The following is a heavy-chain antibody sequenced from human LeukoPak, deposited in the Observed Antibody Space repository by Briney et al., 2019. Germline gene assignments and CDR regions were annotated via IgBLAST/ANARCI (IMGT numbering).Heavy chain of an antibody. CDR1: GGTFSSYA. J-gene: IGHJ3*02. V-gene: IGHV1-69*04. CDR2: IIPILGIA. D-gene: IGHD3-22*01. CDR3: ARVYYDSSGYTHAFDI. Sequence: GASVKVSCKASGGTFSSYAISWVRQAPGQGLEWMGRIIPILGIANYAQKFQGGVTITADKSTSTAYMELSSLRSEDTAVYYCARVYYDSSGYTHAFDIWGQGTMVTVSS.